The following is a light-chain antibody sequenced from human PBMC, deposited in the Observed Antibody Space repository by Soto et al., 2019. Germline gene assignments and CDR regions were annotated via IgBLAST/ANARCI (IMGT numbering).Light chain of an antibody. CDR3: QSYNDWPFA. V-gene: IGKV3-15*01. CDR1: ASLFGF. J-gene: IGKJ2*01. Sequence: DIVLTQSPATLSVSPGDTVTLSCRASASLFGFLAWYQQKPGQAPRLLLYGVSTRATGIPARFSGGGSATDFTLIISSLQSEDSALYFCQSYNDWPFASGLGTRLEI. CDR2: GVS.